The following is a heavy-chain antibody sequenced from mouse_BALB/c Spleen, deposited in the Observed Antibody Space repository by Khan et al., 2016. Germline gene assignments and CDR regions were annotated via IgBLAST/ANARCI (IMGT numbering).Heavy chain of an antibody. CDR3: ARSRRMGDNYLFDY. D-gene: IGHD1-3*01. Sequence: QVQLKQSGAELVRPGSSVKISCKASGYAFSSYWMNWVKQRPGQGLEWIGQIYPGDGDTNYNGKFKGTATLTADKSSSTAYMQLSSLTSEDSAVYYCARSRRMGDNYLFDYWGQGTTLTVSS. V-gene: IGHV1-80*01. CDR1: GYAFSSYW. CDR2: IYPGDGDT. J-gene: IGHJ2*01.